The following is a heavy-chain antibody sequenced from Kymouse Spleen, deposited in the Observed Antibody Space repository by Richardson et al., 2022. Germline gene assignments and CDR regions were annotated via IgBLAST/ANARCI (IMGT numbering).Heavy chain of an antibody. D-gene: IGHD3-10*01. CDR2: INHSGST. V-gene: IGHV4-34*01. Sequence: QVQLQQWGAGLLKPSETLSLTCAVYGGSFSGYYWSWIRQPPGKGLEWIGEINHSGSTNYNPSLKSRVTISVDTSKNQFSLKLSSVTAADTAVYYCARGDGSGSYNYWGQGTLVTVSS. J-gene: IGHJ4*02. CDR1: GGSFSGYY. CDR3: ARGDGSGSYNY.